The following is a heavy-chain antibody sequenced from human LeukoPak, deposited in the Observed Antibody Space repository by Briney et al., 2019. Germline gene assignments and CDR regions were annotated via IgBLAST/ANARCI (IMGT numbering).Heavy chain of an antibody. CDR1: GGSISNHF. J-gene: IGHJ4*02. Sequence: SETLSLTCTVSGGSISNHFWSWIRQSPGKGLEWIGNVYRTGSTNHNPSLKSRVTISVDTFKNQLSLELSSVTATDTALYYCARHSRSWGLTTVVNVGYWGQGILVTVSS. CDR3: ARHSRSWGLTTVVNVGY. CDR2: VYRTGST. V-gene: IGHV4-59*08. D-gene: IGHD4-23*01.